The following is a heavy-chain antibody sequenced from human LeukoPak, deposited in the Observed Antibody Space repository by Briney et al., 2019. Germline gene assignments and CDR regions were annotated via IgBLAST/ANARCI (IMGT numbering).Heavy chain of an antibody. CDR3: ARVGYYDSSGYPAVWVGYYYYMDV. Sequence: GASVKVSCKVSGYTFTSYAITWVRQAPGQGLEWMGWISAYNGNTNYAQKLQGRVTMTTDTSTSTAYMELRSLRSDDTAVYYCARVGYYDSSGYPAVWVGYYYYMDVWGKGTTVTISS. J-gene: IGHJ6*03. CDR1: GYTFTSYA. V-gene: IGHV1-18*01. D-gene: IGHD3-22*01. CDR2: ISAYNGNT.